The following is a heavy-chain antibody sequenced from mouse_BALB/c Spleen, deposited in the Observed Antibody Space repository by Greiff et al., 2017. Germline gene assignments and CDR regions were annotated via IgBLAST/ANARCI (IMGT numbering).Heavy chain of an antibody. V-gene: IGHV5-12-2*01. CDR2: ISNGGGST. J-gene: IGHJ1*01. Sequence: EVHLVESGGGLVQPGGSLKLSCAASGFTFSSYTMSWVRQTPEKRLEWVAYISNGGGSTYYPDTVKGRFTISRDNAKNTLYLQMSSLKSEDTAMYYCARHWASYWYFDVWGAGTTVTVSS. D-gene: IGHD4-1*01. CDR1: GFTFSSYT. CDR3: ARHWASYWYFDV.